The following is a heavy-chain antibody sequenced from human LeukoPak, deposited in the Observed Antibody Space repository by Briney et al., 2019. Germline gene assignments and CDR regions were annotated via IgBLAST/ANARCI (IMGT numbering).Heavy chain of an antibody. CDR3: ARDARNFDWLLSEDGFDP. CDR1: GDSVSSNSAA. V-gene: IGHV6-1*01. Sequence: SQTLSLTCAISGDSVSSNSAAWNWIRQSPSRGLEWLGRTYYRSKWYNDYAVSVKSRITINPDTSKNQFSLQLNSVTPEDTAVYYCARDARNFDWLLSEDGFDPWGQGTLVTVSS. CDR2: TYYRSKWYN. D-gene: IGHD3-9*01. J-gene: IGHJ5*02.